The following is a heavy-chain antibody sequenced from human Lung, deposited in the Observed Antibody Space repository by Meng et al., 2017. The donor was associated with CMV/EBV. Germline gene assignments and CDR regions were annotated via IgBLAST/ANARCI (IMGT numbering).Heavy chain of an antibody. CDR3: AKDHMLSYFDY. Sequence: SCAASGFTLSNYAMSWVRQAPGKGLEWVSVIYSGDSSTHYADSVKGRFTISRDNSKNTLYLQMNSLRAEDTAVYYCAKDHMLSYFDYGGQGTRVTVSS. J-gene: IGHJ4*02. D-gene: IGHD2-8*01. V-gene: IGHV3-23*03. CDR2: IYSGDSST. CDR1: GFTLSNYA.